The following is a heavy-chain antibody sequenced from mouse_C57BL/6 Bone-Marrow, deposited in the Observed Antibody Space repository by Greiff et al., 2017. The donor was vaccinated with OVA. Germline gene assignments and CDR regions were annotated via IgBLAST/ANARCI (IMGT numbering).Heavy chain of an antibody. Sequence: QVQLQQPGAELVKPGASVKVSCKASGYTFTSYWMHWVKQRPGQGLEWIGRIHPSDSDTNYNQKFKGQATLTVDTASSTDYMQRSSLTSEDSAVYYCAIEGGFDYDGSSPDWFAYWGQGTLVTVSA. CDR3: AIEGGFDYDGSSPDWFAY. V-gene: IGHV1-74*01. CDR2: IHPSDSDT. D-gene: IGHD1-1*01. CDR1: GYTFTSYW. J-gene: IGHJ3*01.